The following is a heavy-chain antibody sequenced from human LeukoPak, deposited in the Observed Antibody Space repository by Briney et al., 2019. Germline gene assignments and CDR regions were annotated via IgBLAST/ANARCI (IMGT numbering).Heavy chain of an antibody. CDR1: GYTFTSYG. CDR3: ARDEPYYYGSGSYHFPEYFQH. Sequence: GASVKVSCKASGYTFTSYGISWVRQAPGQGLEWMGWISAYNGNTNYAQKLQGRVTMTTDTSTSTAYMELRSLRSDDTAVYYCARDEPYYYGSGSYHFPEYFQHWGQGTLVTVSS. J-gene: IGHJ1*01. D-gene: IGHD3-10*01. CDR2: ISAYNGNT. V-gene: IGHV1-18*01.